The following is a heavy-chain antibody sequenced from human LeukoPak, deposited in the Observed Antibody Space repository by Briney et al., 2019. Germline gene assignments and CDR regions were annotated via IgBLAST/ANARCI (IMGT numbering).Heavy chain of an antibody. J-gene: IGHJ4*02. CDR1: GFTFGSYG. CDR2: ITTTGATT. CDR3: TIMHGYYDGSGYWVQ. Sequence: GGSLRLSCAASGFTFGSYGMSWVRQAPGKGLEWVAFITTTGATTSYAGSVKGRFTISRDNARDTLYMQMNSLRDEDTALYYCTIMHGYYDGSGYWVQWGQGTLVADSS. D-gene: IGHD3-22*01. V-gene: IGHV3-23*01.